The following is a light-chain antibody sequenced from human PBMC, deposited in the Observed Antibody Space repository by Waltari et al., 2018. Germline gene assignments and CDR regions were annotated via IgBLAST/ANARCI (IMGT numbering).Light chain of an antibody. V-gene: IGLV2-8*01. Sequence: QSALTQPPSASGSPGQSVTIPCPGTSSDIGNYNYVSWYQQHPGKAPKLMIYEVSKRPSGVPDRFSGSKSGNTASLTVSGLQAEDEADYYCSSYAGSLVFGGGTKLTVL. CDR1: SSDIGNYNY. J-gene: IGLJ2*01. CDR3: SSYAGSLV. CDR2: EVS.